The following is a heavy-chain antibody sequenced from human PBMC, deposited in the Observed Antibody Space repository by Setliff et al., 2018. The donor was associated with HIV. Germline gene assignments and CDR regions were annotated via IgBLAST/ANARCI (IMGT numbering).Heavy chain of an antibody. Sequence: SSETLSLTCTVSGVSISNYYWSWIRQPPGKGLEWIGYMYYSGNTNYNPSLKSRVTISVDTSKSQFSLNLSSVTAADTAVYYCVRGGSWGIIWGQGTVVTVSS. CDR3: VRGGSWGII. D-gene: IGHD3-16*01. CDR2: MYYSGNT. V-gene: IGHV4-59*08. CDR1: GVSISNYY. J-gene: IGHJ3*02.